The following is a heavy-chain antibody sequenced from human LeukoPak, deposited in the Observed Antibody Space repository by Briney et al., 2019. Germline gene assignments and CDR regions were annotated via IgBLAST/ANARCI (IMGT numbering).Heavy chain of an antibody. CDR3: AKSEEDAWCDAFDI. CDR2: ISSAGTP. D-gene: IGHD2-8*02. Sequence: GGSLRLSCAASGFTFSNYNMNWVPQAPGTGPEWVSIISSAGTPYYADSVKGQFTISRDNSKNKPYLQMTSLRPEGTAVYYCAKSEEDAWCDAFDIWGQGTMVIVSS. J-gene: IGHJ3*02. V-gene: IGHV3-66*02. CDR1: GFTFSNYN.